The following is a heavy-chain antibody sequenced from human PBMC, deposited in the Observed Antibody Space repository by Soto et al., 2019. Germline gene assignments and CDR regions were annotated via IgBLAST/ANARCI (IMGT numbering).Heavy chain of an antibody. D-gene: IGHD4-17*01. Sequence: SAKVSFKASGYTFTSYYMHWVRQAPGQGLEWMGIINPSGGSTSYAQKFQGRVTMTRDTSTSTVYMELSSLRSEDTAVYYCARDSATTVTTDPSAFDIWGQGTMVTVSS. CDR1: GYTFTSYY. V-gene: IGHV1-46*01. CDR3: ARDSATTVTTDPSAFDI. CDR2: INPSGGST. J-gene: IGHJ3*02.